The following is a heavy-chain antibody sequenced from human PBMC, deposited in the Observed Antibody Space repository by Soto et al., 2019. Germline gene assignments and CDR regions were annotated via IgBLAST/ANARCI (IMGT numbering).Heavy chain of an antibody. CDR2: IYWDDDE. J-gene: IGHJ4*02. D-gene: IGHD3-10*01. CDR3: AHSRNLITEDAQVGDFDY. V-gene: IGHV2-5*02. Sequence: QITLKESGPTQVNPTQTLTLTCSFSGFSLNTDGEGVGWVRQPPGEALEWLALIYWDDDERYSPSLKTRLTITKDPSKNQVVLIMTNMDPVDTATYYCAHSRNLITEDAQVGDFDYWGKGTLVTVSS. CDR1: GFSLNTDGEG.